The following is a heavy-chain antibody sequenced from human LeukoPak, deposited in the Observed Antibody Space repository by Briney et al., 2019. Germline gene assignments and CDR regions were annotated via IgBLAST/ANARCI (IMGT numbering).Heavy chain of an antibody. Sequence: ASVKVSCKASGYXFTGYYMHWVRQAPGQGLEWMGWISPTSGGTNYAQEFQGRVTMTRDTSISTAYMELSRLRSDDTAIYYCTRAPGEGTYSDYWGQGTLVTVSS. J-gene: IGHJ4*02. CDR2: ISPTSGGT. V-gene: IGHV1-2*02. D-gene: IGHD7-27*01. CDR1: GYXFTGYY. CDR3: TRAPGEGTYSDY.